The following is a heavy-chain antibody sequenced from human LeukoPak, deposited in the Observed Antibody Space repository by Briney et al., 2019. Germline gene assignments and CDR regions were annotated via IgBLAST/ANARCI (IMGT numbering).Heavy chain of an antibody. Sequence: PSETLSLTCAVYGGSFSDYSWSWIRQPPGKGLEWIGQITHSGHTNYNPSLKSRVTVSVDTSKNLFFLKLSSVTAADTAVYYCARDYYDSSGYSAEWFDPWGQGTLVTVSS. CDR2: ITHSGHT. D-gene: IGHD3-22*01. V-gene: IGHV4-34*01. CDR1: GGSFSDYS. CDR3: ARDYYDSSGYSAEWFDP. J-gene: IGHJ5*02.